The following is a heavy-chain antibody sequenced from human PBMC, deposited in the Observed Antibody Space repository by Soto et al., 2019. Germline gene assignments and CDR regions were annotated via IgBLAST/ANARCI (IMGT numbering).Heavy chain of an antibody. V-gene: IGHV3-9*01. J-gene: IGHJ3*02. Sequence: GGSLRLSCAASGFTFDDYAMHWVRQAPGKGLEWVSGISWNSGSIGYADSVKGRFTISRDNAKNSLYLQMNSLRAEDTALYYCAKGIAARPRDAFDIWGQGTMVTVSS. CDR2: ISWNSGSI. CDR3: AKGIAARPRDAFDI. CDR1: GFTFDDYA. D-gene: IGHD6-6*01.